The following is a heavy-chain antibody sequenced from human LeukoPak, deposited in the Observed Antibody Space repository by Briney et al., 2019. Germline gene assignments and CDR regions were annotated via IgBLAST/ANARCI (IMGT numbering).Heavy chain of an antibody. CDR2: ISSSSSYI. Sequence: GGSLRLSCAASGFTFSSYSVNWVRQAPGKGLEWVSSISSSSSYIYYADSVKGRFTISRDNAKNSLYLQMNSLRAEDTAVYYCARGGSSLFVEFDYWGQGTLVTVSS. V-gene: IGHV3-21*01. J-gene: IGHJ4*02. D-gene: IGHD6-6*01. CDR1: GFTFSSYS. CDR3: ARGGSSLFVEFDY.